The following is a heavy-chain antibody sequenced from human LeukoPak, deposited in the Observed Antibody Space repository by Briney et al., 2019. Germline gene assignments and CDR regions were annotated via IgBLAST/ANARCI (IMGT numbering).Heavy chain of an antibody. D-gene: IGHD3-10*01. Sequence: SETLSLTCTVSGGSISSYYWSWIRQPPGKGLEWIGYIYYSGSTNYNPSLKSRVTISVDTSKNQFSLKLSPVTAADTAVYYCARWARGYYGSGSYYTDWFDPWGHGTLVTVSS. J-gene: IGHJ5*02. CDR2: IYYSGST. CDR3: ARWARGYYGSGSYYTDWFDP. V-gene: IGHV4-59*01. CDR1: GGSISSYY.